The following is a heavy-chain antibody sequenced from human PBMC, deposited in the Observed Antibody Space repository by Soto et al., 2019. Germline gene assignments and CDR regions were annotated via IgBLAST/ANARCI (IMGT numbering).Heavy chain of an antibody. V-gene: IGHV3-21*01. J-gene: IGHJ6*03. CDR1: GFTFSSYS. CDR3: ARDSVVSYDFWSGYPMDV. Sequence: GGSLRLSCAASGFTFSSYSMNWVRQAPGKGLEWVSSISSSSSYIYYADTVKGRFTISRDNAKDSLYLQMNSLRAEDKTVYKNARDSVVSYDFWSGYPMDVWGKGTTVTVSS. D-gene: IGHD3-3*01. CDR2: ISSSSSYI.